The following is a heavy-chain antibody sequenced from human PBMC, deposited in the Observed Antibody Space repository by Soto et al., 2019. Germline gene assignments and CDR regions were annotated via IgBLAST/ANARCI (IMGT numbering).Heavy chain of an antibody. CDR2: INPNSGGT. Sequence: ASVEVSCKASGYTFTGYYMHWVLQAPGQGLEWMGWINPNSGGTNYAQKFQGRVTMTRDTSISTAYMELSRLRSDDTAVYYCARDRVVVVPAAIRGMDVWGQGTTVTVSS. V-gene: IGHV1-2*02. CDR3: ARDRVVVVPAAIRGMDV. CDR1: GYTFTGYY. J-gene: IGHJ6*02. D-gene: IGHD2-2*02.